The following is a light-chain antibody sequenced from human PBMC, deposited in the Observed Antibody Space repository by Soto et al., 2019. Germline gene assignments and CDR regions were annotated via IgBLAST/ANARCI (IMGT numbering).Light chain of an antibody. V-gene: IGLV2-14*01. CDR1: SSDVGGYNY. CDR2: DVS. CDR3: SSYTSSSTQV. Sequence: QSALTQPASVSGSPGQSITISCTGTSSDVGGYNYVSWYQQHPAKVPKLIIYDVSNRPSGVSNRFSGSKSGNTASLTISGLQAEDEGDYYCSSYTSSSTQVFGGGTKLPS. J-gene: IGLJ2*01.